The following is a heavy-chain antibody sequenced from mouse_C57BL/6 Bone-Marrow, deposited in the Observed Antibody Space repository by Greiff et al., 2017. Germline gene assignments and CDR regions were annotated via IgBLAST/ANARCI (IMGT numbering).Heavy chain of an antibody. CDR2: IWSGGST. J-gene: IGHJ4*01. V-gene: IGHV2-2*01. Sequence: QVQLQQSGPGLVQPSQCLSITCPVSGFSLTSYGVHWVRPSPGTGLEWLGVIWSGGSTDYNAAFISRLCISKDNAKSPVFSKMNSLQADDTAIYYCDREWWLPHYCALDDWGQGTTVTVSS. D-gene: IGHD2-3*01. CDR3: DREWWLPHYCALDD. CDR1: GFSLTSYG.